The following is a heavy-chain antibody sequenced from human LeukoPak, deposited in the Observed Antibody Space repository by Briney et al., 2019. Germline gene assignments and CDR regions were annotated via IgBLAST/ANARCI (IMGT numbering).Heavy chain of an antibody. D-gene: IGHD3-10*01. CDR1: GYTFTGYY. J-gene: IGHJ4*02. CDR2: INPNSGGT. CDR3: ARDLSGTMVRGVLDY. Sequence: ASVKVSCKASGYTFTGYYMHWVRQAPGQGLEWMGWINPNSGGTNYAQKFQGRVTMTRDTSISTAYMELSRLRSDDTAVYYCARDLSGTMVRGVLDYWGQGTLVTVSP. V-gene: IGHV1-2*02.